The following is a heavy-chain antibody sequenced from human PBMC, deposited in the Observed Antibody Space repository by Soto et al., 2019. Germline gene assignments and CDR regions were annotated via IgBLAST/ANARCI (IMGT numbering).Heavy chain of an antibody. Sequence: KPSETLSLTCAVYGGSFSGYYWSWIRQPPGKGLEWIGEINHSGSTNYNPSLKSRVTISVDTSKNQFSLKLSSVTAADTAVYYCARWHGYYYARYYYGMDVWGQGTTVTVSS. CDR1: GGSFSGYY. CDR2: INHSGST. J-gene: IGHJ6*02. CDR3: ARWHGYYYARYYYGMDV. D-gene: IGHD3-22*01. V-gene: IGHV4-34*01.